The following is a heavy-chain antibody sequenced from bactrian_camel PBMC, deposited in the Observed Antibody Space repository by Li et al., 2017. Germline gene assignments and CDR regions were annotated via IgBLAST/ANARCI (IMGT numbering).Heavy chain of an antibody. V-gene: IGHV3S1*01. CDR1: ELTYSDNC. J-gene: IGHJ4*01. D-gene: IGHD3*01. CDR2: IYTGFGNT. CDR3: ASGKGGTNYCAPRLADSGYTY. Sequence: HVQLVESGGGSVQAGGSLRLSCSASELTYSDNCMAWFRQAPGKEREGVAAIYTGFGNTAYADSVRGRFTISQDNAKNTAYLQMNSLKPEDTAMYYCASGKGGTNYCAPRLADSGYTYWGQGTQVTVS.